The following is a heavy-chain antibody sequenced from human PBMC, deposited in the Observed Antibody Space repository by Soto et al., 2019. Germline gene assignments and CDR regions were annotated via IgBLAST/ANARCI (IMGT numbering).Heavy chain of an antibody. J-gene: IGHJ4*02. CDR3: ARNRRKTGAFDY. CDR2: MDPNSGDT. V-gene: IGHV1-8*01. CDR1: GYSFTTYD. D-gene: IGHD7-27*01. Sequence: QVQLVQSGAEVEKPGAPVKVSCKASGYSFTTYDISWMRQATGQGLEWMGWMDPNSGDTGYAQKFQGRVTMTRDTSISTAYMELSSLRSDDTALYYCARNRRKTGAFDYWRQGTLVTVSS.